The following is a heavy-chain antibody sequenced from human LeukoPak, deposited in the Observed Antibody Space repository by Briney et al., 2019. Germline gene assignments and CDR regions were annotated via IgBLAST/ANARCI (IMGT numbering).Heavy chain of an antibody. D-gene: IGHD6-25*01. Sequence: GGSLRLSCAASGFIFNNYALSWVRQTPGKGLEWVSAISGSGRNTYYADSVKGRFTVSRDNSRSTVDLQMNSLRVEDTGIYYCARDEIPSGTWGQGTMVIVSS. CDR3: ARDEIPSGT. CDR1: GFIFNNYA. J-gene: IGHJ3*01. V-gene: IGHV3-23*01. CDR2: ISGSGRNT.